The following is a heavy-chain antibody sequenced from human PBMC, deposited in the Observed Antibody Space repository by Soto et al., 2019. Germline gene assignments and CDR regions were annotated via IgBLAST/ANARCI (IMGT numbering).Heavy chain of an antibody. CDR3: TIVRVADSALDH. J-gene: IGHJ4*02. Sequence: GCLRRSGVVSGCIFSNNGMHWVRQTPGKGLEWVAFMSYDGSDTFYADSVKGRFTISRDNSKNTLFLHMSNLRAEDTAMYYCTIVRVADSALDHWGQGTLVTVSS. CDR2: MSYDGSDT. CDR1: GCIFSNNG. V-gene: IGHV3-30*02. D-gene: IGHD3-10*02.